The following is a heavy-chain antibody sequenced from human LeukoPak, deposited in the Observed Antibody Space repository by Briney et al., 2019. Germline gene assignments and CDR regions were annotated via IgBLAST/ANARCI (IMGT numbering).Heavy chain of an antibody. CDR3: AAQVVAATRWNWFDP. Sequence: ASVKVSCKASGGTFSSYAISWVRQAPGQGLEWMGGIIPIFGTANYAQKFQGRVTITADESTSTAYMELSSLRSEDTAVYYCAAQVVAATRWNWFDPWGQGTLVTVSS. D-gene: IGHD2-15*01. V-gene: IGHV1-69*01. CDR1: GGTFSSYA. CDR2: IIPIFGTA. J-gene: IGHJ5*02.